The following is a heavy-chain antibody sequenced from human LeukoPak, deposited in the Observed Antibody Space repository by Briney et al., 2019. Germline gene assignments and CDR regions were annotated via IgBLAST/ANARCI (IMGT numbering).Heavy chain of an antibody. D-gene: IGHD2-15*01. CDR2: IIPIFGTA. Sequence: ASVKVSCKASGGTFSSYAISWVRQAPGQGLEWMGGIIPIFGTANYAQKFQGRVTITADESTSTAYMELSSLRSEDTAVYYCARDLLDIVVDPNHNWFDPWGQGTLVTVSS. CDR1: GGTFSSYA. V-gene: IGHV1-69*13. J-gene: IGHJ5*02. CDR3: ARDLLDIVVDPNHNWFDP.